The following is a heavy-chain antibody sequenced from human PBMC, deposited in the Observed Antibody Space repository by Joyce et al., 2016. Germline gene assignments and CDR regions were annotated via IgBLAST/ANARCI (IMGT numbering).Heavy chain of an antibody. D-gene: IGHD6-25*01. CDR2: ISDDGIYK. CDR1: GLTLSNYG. V-gene: IGHV3-30*18. J-gene: IGHJ4*02. CDR3: AKILTATYSSGWFLDY. Sequence: QVQLVVSGGGVVQPGRSLRLCCAASGLTLSNYGVHWVRQAPGKGLEWVAVISDDGIYKYYADSVKGRFTISRDNSKNTVFLEMNSLRTEDTAVYYCAKILTATYSSGWFLDYWGQGTLVTVS.